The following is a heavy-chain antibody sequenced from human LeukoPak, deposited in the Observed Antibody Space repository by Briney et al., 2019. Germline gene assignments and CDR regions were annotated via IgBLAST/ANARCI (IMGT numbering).Heavy chain of an antibody. CDR2: ISSSSSNI. CDR1: GFTFSSFS. V-gene: IGHV3-21*01. CDR3: ASEYCGGDCYPIGTSFDI. J-gene: IGHJ3*02. D-gene: IGHD2-21*02. Sequence: GGSLRLSCAASGFTFSSFSMNCVRQAPGGGLEWVSSISSSSSNISYAPSVADRLTTSRVTTKNSMYLQMNSLRAEDTAVYYCASEYCGGDCYPIGTSFDIWGQGTMVTVSS.